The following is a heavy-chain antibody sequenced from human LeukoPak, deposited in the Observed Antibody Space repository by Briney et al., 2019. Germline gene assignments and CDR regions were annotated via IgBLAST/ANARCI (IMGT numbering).Heavy chain of an antibody. V-gene: IGHV4-34*01. CDR2: INHSGST. CDR1: GGSFSGYY. CDR3: ARDYYGSGSNSWFDP. Sequence: SETLSLTCAVYGGSFSGYYWSWIRQPPGKGLEWIGEINHSGSTNYNPSLKSRVTISVDTSKNQFSLKLSSVTAADTAVYYCARDYYGSGSNSWFDPWGQGTLVTVSS. D-gene: IGHD3-10*01. J-gene: IGHJ5*02.